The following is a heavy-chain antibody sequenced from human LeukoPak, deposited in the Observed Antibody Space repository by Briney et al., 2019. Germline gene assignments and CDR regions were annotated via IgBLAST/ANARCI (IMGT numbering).Heavy chain of an antibody. Sequence: GGSLRLSCAVSGFTFSTYWMSWVRQAPGKGLEWVANIKQDGSEKYYVDSVKGRFTISRDNAQNSLYLQMNSLRAKDTAVYYCARVRGGYCSGGNCYSAFDIWGQGTMVTVSS. CDR3: ARVRGGYCSGGNCYSAFDI. CDR1: GFTFSTYW. J-gene: IGHJ3*02. V-gene: IGHV3-7*04. D-gene: IGHD2-15*01. CDR2: IKQDGSEK.